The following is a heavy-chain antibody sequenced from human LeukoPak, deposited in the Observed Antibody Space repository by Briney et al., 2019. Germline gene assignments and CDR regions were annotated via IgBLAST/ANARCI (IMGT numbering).Heavy chain of an antibody. CDR1: GFTFSSYE. J-gene: IGHJ6*02. V-gene: IGHV3-48*03. D-gene: IGHD3-10*01. CDR3: ARGGTWFGELLYGMDV. CDR2: ISSSGSTI. Sequence: PGGSLRLSCAASGFTFSSYEMNWVRQAPGKGLEWVSYISSSGSTIYYADSVKGRFTISRDNAKNSLYLQMNSLRAEDTAVYYCARGGTWFGELLYGMDVWGQGTTVTVSS.